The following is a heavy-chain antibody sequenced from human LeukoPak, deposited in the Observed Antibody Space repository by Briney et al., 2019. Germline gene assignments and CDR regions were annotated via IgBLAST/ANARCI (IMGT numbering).Heavy chain of an antibody. CDR3: ARDFYDTSTYYYVDAFDI. J-gene: IGHJ3*02. V-gene: IGHV4-59*01. CDR2: IYYSGNT. D-gene: IGHD3-22*01. Sequence: PSETLSLTCIVSGGSISTYSWSWIRQPPGKGLEWIGYIYYSGNTNYNPSLKSRVTISVDTSKNQFSLKLSSVTAADTAVYYCARDFYDTSTYYYVDAFDIWGQGTMVTVSS. CDR1: GGSISTYS.